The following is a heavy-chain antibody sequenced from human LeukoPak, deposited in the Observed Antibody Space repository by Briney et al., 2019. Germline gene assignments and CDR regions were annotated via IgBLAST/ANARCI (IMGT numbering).Heavy chain of an antibody. Sequence: SHILSLTCTVSGDSMSSGGNYWSWIRQHPGKGLECIGYIYYSGSTYYNPSLKSRVTISVDTSKNQFSLKLSSVTAADTAVYYCARWVHGDYDYYYGMDVWGQGTTVTVSS. D-gene: IGHD4-17*01. CDR2: IYYSGST. V-gene: IGHV4-31*03. CDR3: ARWVHGDYDYYYGMDV. J-gene: IGHJ6*02. CDR1: GDSMSSGGNY.